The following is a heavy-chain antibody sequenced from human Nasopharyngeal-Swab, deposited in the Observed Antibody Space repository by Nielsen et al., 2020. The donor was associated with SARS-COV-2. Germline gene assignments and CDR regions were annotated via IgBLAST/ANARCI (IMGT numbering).Heavy chain of an antibody. Sequence: WVRQAPGQWLEWMGGIIPIFGTANYAQKFQGRVTITADKSTSTAYMELSSLRSEDTAVYYCARESGRVGSYFYYYYYMDVWGKGTTVTVSS. D-gene: IGHD3-10*01. CDR2: IIPIFGTA. CDR3: ARESGRVGSYFYYYYYMDV. J-gene: IGHJ6*03. V-gene: IGHV1-69*06.